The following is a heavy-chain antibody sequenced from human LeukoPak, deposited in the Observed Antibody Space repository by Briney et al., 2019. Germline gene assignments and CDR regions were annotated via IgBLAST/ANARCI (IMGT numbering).Heavy chain of an antibody. Sequence: SVKVSCKASGGTFSSYAISWVRQAPGQGLEWMGRIIHILGIANYAQKFQGRVTITADKSTSTAYMELSSLRSEDTAVYYCARVPGGSYFSAFDIWGQGTMVTVSS. CDR3: ARVPGGSYFSAFDI. CDR2: IIHILGIA. J-gene: IGHJ3*02. V-gene: IGHV1-69*04. CDR1: GGTFSSYA. D-gene: IGHD1-26*01.